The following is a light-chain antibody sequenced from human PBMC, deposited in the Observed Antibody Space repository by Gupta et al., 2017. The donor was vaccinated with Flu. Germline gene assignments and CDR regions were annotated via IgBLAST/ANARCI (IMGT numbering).Light chain of an antibody. V-gene: IGKV1-39*01. CDR1: RNIRNY. CDR3: QQGYSTPLT. Sequence: DIQMTQSPSFLSASVGDRVTITCRAGRNIRNYLNWYQQKSGKAPKLLIYAASRLERGVPSRFSGSGSGTDFTLTISSLQPEDFGIYYCQQGYSTPLTFGGGSKVEIK. CDR2: AAS. J-gene: IGKJ4*01.